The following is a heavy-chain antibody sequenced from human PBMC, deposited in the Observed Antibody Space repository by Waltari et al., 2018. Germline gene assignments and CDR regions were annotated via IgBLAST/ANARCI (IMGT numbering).Heavy chain of an antibody. CDR3: AGGGGFLCDI. CDR1: GFTFSSLW. Sequence: EVQLVESGGGLVQPGGSLRLSCAVSGFTFSSLWMSWFRQAPGKGLEWVANIKQDGSEIYYVDSVKGRFTISRDNAKNSRYLQMNSLTTEDTAVYYCAGGGGFLCDIWGQGTLVTVSS. D-gene: IGHD3-3*01. V-gene: IGHV3-7*01. CDR2: IKQDGSEI. J-gene: IGHJ3*02.